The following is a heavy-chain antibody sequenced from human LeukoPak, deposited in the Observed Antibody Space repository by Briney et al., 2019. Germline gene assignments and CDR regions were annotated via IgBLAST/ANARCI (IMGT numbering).Heavy chain of an antibody. CDR3: ARGRVDFWSGYQYYYYYMDV. J-gene: IGHJ6*03. D-gene: IGHD3-3*01. Sequence: SETLSLTCAVYGGSFSGYYWSWIRQPPGKGLEWIGEINHSGSTNYNPSLTSRVTISVDTSKNQFSLKLSSVTAADTAVYYCARGRVDFWSGYQYYYYYMDVWGKGTTVTVSS. V-gene: IGHV4-34*01. CDR2: INHSGST. CDR1: GGSFSGYY.